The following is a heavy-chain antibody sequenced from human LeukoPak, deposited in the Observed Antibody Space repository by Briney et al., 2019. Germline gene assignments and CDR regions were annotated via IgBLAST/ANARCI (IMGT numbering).Heavy chain of an antibody. J-gene: IGHJ3*02. CDR1: GFIFSTSW. V-gene: IGHV3-7*05. D-gene: IGHD4-17*01. CDR2: INPDGSVF. Sequence: GGSLRLSCEASGFIFSTSWMYWVRQAPGKGLEWVAAINPDGSVFYYVDSVKGRFTISRDNARNTLFLQMNSLRDEDTAMYYCARDTTYGAADIWGQGTVVTVTS. CDR3: ARDTTYGAADI.